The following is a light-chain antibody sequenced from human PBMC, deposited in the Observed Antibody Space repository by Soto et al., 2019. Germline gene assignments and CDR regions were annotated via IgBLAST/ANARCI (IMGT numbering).Light chain of an antibody. V-gene: IGLV1-40*01. Sequence: QSVLTQPPSVSGAPGQRVTIFCTGSSSNIGSGYDVHWYQQLAGTAPKLLIYDNNFRPSGVPDRFSGSKSGTSASLAITGLQAEDEADYYCTSFAPGRIYVFGSGTKLTVL. CDR3: TSFAPGRIYV. CDR1: SSNIGSGYD. J-gene: IGLJ1*01. CDR2: DNN.